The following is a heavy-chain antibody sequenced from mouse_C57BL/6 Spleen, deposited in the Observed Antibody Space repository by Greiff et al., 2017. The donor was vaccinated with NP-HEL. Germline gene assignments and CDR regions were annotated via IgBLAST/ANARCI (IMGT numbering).Heavy chain of an antibody. D-gene: IGHD1-1*01. Sequence: QVQLQQSGPELVKPGASVKISCKASGYAFSSSWMNWVKQRPGKGLEWIGRIYPGDGDTNYNGKFKGKATLTADKSSSTAYMQLSSLTSEDSAVYFCASGGFITTVVAPDYWGQGTTLTVSS. CDR2: IYPGDGDT. J-gene: IGHJ2*01. V-gene: IGHV1-82*01. CDR1: GYAFSSSW. CDR3: ASGGFITTVVAPDY.